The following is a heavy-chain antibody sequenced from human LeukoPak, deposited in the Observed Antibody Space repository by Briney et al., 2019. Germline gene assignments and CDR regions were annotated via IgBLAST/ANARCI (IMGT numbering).Heavy chain of an antibody. CDR1: GFTFSNYW. CDR3: ARRAGAYSHPYDY. Sequence: GGSLRLSCAASGFTFSNYWMHWVRQAPGKGLEWVSFIYNSSRIHYSDSVKGRFTISRDNSKNTLYLQMNSLRAEDTAVYYCARRAGAYSHPYDYWGQGTLVTVSS. V-gene: IGHV3-53*01. J-gene: IGHJ4*02. D-gene: IGHD4/OR15-4a*01. CDR2: IYNSSRI.